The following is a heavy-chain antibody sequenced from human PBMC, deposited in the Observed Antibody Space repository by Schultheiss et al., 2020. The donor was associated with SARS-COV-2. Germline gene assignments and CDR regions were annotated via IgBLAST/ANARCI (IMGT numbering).Heavy chain of an antibody. D-gene: IGHD6-13*01. J-gene: IGHJ4*02. CDR2: IYYSGST. Sequence: SETLSLTCTVSGGSISRYYWSWIRQPPGKGLEWIGYIYYSGSTNYNPSLKSRVTISVDKSKNQFSLKLSSVTAADTAVYYCARGDSSSLDYWGQGTLVTVSS. CDR3: ARGDSSSLDY. CDR1: GGSISRYY. V-gene: IGHV4-59*12.